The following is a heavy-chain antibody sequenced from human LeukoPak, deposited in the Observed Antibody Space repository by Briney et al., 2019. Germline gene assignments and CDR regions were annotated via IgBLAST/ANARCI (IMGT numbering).Heavy chain of an antibody. D-gene: IGHD3-22*01. V-gene: IGHV6-1*01. CDR3: ARDYYDSSGYYRYYYYGMDV. CDR2: TYYRSKWYN. CDR1: GDSVSSNSAA. Sequence: SQTLSLTCAISGDSVSSNSAAWNWIRQSPSRGLEWLGRTYYRSKWYNDYAVSVKSRITINPDTSKNQFSLQLNSVTPEDTAVYYGARDYYDSSGYYRYYYYGMDVWGQGTTVTVSS. J-gene: IGHJ6*02.